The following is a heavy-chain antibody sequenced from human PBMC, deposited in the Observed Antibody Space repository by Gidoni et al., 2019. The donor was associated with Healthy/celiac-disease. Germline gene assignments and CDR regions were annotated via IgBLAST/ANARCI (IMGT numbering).Heavy chain of an antibody. Sequence: ESKRYGVQPGRSLRLSCAASGFPFSSYGMHWVRQAPGKGLEWVAVISYDGSNKYYADSVKGRFTISRDNSKNTLYLQMNSLRAEDTAVYYCAKSENVLLGFGGGMDVWGQGTTVTVSS. CDR3: AKSENVLLGFGGGMDV. V-gene: IGHV3-30*18. J-gene: IGHJ6*02. D-gene: IGHD3-10*01. CDR1: GFPFSSYG. CDR2: ISYDGSNK.